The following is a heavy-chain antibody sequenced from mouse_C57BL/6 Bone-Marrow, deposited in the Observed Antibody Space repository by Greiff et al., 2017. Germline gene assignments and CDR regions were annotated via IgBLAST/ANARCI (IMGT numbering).Heavy chain of an antibody. D-gene: IGHD2-5*01. CDR2: IYPGGGYT. CDR1: GYTFTNYW. V-gene: IGHV1-63*01. Sequence: QVQLKESGAELVRPGTSVKMSCKASGYTFTNYWIGWAKQRPGHGLEWIGDIYPGGGYTNYNEKFKGKATLTADKSSSTAYMQFSSLTSEDSDIYYCARKGKYSNYVYAMDYWGQGTSVTVSS. J-gene: IGHJ4*01. CDR3: ARKGKYSNYVYAMDY.